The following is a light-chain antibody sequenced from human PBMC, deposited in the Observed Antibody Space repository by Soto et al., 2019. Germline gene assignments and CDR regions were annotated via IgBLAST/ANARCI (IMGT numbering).Light chain of an antibody. V-gene: IGKV1-39*01. CDR2: AAS. Sequence: DIQMTQSGGSLSASVEDRVGITCRASQSISNHLNWYQQKQGKAPKLLIFAASSLQSGVPSRFSGSRSGPYFSLTISSLQPEDFATHYSQQSYSSPPTFGQGTKVDIK. CDR3: QQSYSSPPT. J-gene: IGKJ1*01. CDR1: QSISNH.